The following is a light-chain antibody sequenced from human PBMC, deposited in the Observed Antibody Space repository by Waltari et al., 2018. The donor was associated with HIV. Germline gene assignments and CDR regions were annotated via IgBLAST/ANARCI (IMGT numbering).Light chain of an antibody. CDR1: QSVSSY. J-gene: IGKJ4*01. CDR3: QQRSNWPQLT. V-gene: IGKV3-11*01. CDR2: DAS. Sequence: ILLTQSPSTLPFSPGQTATLSCTASQSVSSYLAWYQQKPGQAPRLLIYDASKRATGSPARFSGSGSGTDFTLTISSQEPEDFAVYYCQQRSNWPQLTFGGGTKVEIK.